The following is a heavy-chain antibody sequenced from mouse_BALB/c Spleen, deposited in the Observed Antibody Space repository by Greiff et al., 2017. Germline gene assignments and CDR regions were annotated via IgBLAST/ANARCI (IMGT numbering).Heavy chain of an antibody. Sequence: VHVKQSGAELVKPGASVKLSCTASGFNIKDTYMHWVKQRPEQGLEWIGRIDPANGNTKYDPKFQGKATITADTSSNTAYLQLSSLTSEDTAVYYCARGTTVVPFDYWGQGTTLTVSS. V-gene: IGHV14-3*02. CDR2: IDPANGNT. D-gene: IGHD1-1*01. CDR1: GFNIKDTY. J-gene: IGHJ2*01. CDR3: ARGTTVVPFDY.